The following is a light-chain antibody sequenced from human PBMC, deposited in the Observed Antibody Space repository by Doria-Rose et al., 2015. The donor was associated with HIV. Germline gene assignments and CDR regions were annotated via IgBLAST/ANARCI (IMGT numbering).Light chain of an antibody. CDR3: HQCGTSWT. CDR1: QGFSSTY. J-gene: IGKJ1*01. Sequence: TQSPGTLPLSPGERATLSCRASQGFSSTYLAWYQQKPGQAPSLLIYDGSTRATGIPDRFSASGSGTDFTLTINRLEPEDFALYYCHQCGTSWTFGQGTKVEI. V-gene: IGKV3-20*01. CDR2: DGS.